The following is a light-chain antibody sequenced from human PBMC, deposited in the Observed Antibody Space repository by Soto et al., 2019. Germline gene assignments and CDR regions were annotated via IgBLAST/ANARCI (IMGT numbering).Light chain of an antibody. CDR1: QSIETW. CDR3: QQYSSHST. CDR2: KAS. J-gene: IGKJ1*01. V-gene: IGKV1-5*03. Sequence: DIQMTQSPSTLSASVGDRVTITCRASQSIETWLAWYQQKPGKAPKLLIYKASTLQSGVPSRFSGSGSGTEFSLTISSLQPDDFATYYCQQYSSHSTFGQGTKVDIK.